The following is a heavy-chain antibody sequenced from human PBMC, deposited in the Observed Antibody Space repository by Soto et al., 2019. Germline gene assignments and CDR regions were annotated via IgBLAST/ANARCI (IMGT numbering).Heavy chain of an antibody. Sequence: SVKVSCKASGGTFSSYAISWVRQAPGQGLEWMGGIIPIFGTANYAQKFQGRVTIIADKSTSTAYMELSSLRSEDTAVYYCARWVFSRSMAAVGPNYYYYGMDVWGPGTTVTVSS. CDR2: IIPIFGTA. V-gene: IGHV1-69*06. D-gene: IGHD3-3*01. CDR3: ARWVFSRSMAAVGPNYYYYGMDV. J-gene: IGHJ6*02. CDR1: GGTFSSYA.